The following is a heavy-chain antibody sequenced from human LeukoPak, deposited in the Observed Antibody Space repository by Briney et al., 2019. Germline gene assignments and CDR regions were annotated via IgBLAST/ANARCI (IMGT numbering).Heavy chain of an antibody. CDR2: ISAYNGNT. CDR1: GYTFTSYG. D-gene: IGHD5-18*01. Sequence: ASVKVSCKASGYTFTSYGISWVRQAPGQGLEWMGWISAYNGNTNYAQKLQGRVTMTTDTSTSTAYMELRSPRSDDTAVYYCARDCGYSYGYSSFDYWGQGTLFTVSS. J-gene: IGHJ4*02. CDR3: ARDCGYSYGYSSFDY. V-gene: IGHV1-18*01.